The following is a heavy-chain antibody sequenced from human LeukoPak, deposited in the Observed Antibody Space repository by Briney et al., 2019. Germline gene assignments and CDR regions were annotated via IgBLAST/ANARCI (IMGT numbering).Heavy chain of an antibody. CDR1: GGTFSSYA. V-gene: IGHV1-69*13. CDR3: ARDAGYSYGYSY. CDR2: IIPIFGTA. Sequence: SVKVSCKASGGTFSSYAISWVRQAPGHGLEWMGGIIPIFGTANYAQKFQGRVTITADESTSTAYMELSSLRSEDTAVYYCARDAGYSYGYSYWGQGTLVTVSS. J-gene: IGHJ4*02. D-gene: IGHD5-18*01.